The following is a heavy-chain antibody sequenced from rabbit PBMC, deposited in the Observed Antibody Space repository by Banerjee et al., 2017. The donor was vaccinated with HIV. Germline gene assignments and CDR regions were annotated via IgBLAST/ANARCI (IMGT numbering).Heavy chain of an antibody. CDR2: IYSSNGDK. Sequence: QQQLEESGGGLVKPEGSLTLSCTASGFSFSNKYVMCWVRQAPGKGLELIACIYSSNGDKWYASWVNGRFTISRSTSLNTVDLKMTSLTVADTATYFCARDLGGSWHLWGQGTLVTVS. CDR3: ARDLGGSWHL. D-gene: IGHD8-1*01. V-gene: IGHV1S43*01. CDR1: GFSFSNKYV. J-gene: IGHJ3*01.